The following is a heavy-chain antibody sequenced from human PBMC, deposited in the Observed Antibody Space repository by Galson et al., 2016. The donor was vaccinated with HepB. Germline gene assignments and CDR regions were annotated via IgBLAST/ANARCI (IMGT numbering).Heavy chain of an antibody. CDR2: MSSDGSNS. D-gene: IGHD5-18*01. CDR1: GFTFSSYV. Sequence: SLRLSCAASGFTFSSYVLHWVRQAPGKGLEWVAVMSSDGSNSYYADAVKGRFTISRDNSKNTLYLQMTSLRAEDTAVYYCAKWDSVDKAMVPVFDYWGQGTLVTVSS. J-gene: IGHJ4*02. V-gene: IGHV3-30*04. CDR3: AKWDSVDKAMVPVFDY.